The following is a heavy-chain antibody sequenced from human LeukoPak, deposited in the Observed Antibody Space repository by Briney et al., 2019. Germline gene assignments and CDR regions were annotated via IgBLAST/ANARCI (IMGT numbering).Heavy chain of an antibody. CDR3: ARDQSSGWYQH. D-gene: IGHD6-19*01. V-gene: IGHV4-34*01. CDR1: GGSFSGYY. Sequence: SETLSLTCAVYGGSFSGYYWSWIRQPPGKGLEWIGEINHSGSTNYNPSLKSRVTISVDTSKNQFSLKLSSVTAADTAVYYCARDQSSGWYQHWGQGTLVTVSS. CDR2: INHSGST. J-gene: IGHJ1*01.